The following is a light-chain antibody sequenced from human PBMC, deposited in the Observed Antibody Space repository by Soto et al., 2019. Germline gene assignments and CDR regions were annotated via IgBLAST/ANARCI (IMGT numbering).Light chain of an antibody. CDR1: QSVSSSY. CDR2: GAS. J-gene: IGKJ1*01. V-gene: IGKV3-20*01. CDR3: QQYGSPPGT. Sequence: EIFMTQSPAPLSVSPGGRATLSCRASQSVSSSYLAWYQQKPGQAPRLLIYGASSRATGIPDRFSGSGSGTDFTLTISRLEPEDFAVYYCQQYGSPPGTFGQGTKVDIK.